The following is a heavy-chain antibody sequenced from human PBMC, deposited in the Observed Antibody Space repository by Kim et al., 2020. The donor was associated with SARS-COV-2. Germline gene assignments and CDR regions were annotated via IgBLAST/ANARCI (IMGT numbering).Heavy chain of an antibody. D-gene: IGHD6-25*01. CDR1: GYTFTTYI. V-gene: IGHV7-4-1*02. CDR2: INTNTGNP. J-gene: IGHJ4*02. CDR3: ARAMAAAGIGFDY. Sequence: ASVKVSCKASGYTFTTYIMNWVRQAPGQGLEWMGWINTNTGNPTYAQGFTGRFVFSLDTSVSTAYLQIRSLKAEDTAVYFCARAMAAAGIGFDYWGQGSLVTVSS.